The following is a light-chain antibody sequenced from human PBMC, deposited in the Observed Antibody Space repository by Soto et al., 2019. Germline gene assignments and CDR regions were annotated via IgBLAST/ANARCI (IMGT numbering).Light chain of an antibody. V-gene: IGKV1-33*01. CDR2: DAS. J-gene: IGKJ2*01. CDR1: EGITNY. Sequence: DIQMTQSPSSLSASVGDRVTITCQASEGITNYLNWYQQKPGKVPKLLIYDASNLEVGVPSRFSGSGSGTEFTFTISSLQPEDIATYYCHQYDSLPYTFGQGTKLEI. CDR3: HQYDSLPYT.